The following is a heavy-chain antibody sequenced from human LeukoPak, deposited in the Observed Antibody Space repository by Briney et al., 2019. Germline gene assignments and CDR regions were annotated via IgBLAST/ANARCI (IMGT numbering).Heavy chain of an antibody. CDR1: GGSISSSSYY. CDR3: AREGKYSSSSFFDY. D-gene: IGHD6-6*01. Sequence: PSETLSLTCTVSGGSISSSSYYWGWIRQPPGKGLEWIGSIYYSGSTYYNPSLKSRVTISVDTSKNQFSLKLSSVTAADTAVYYCAREGKYSSSSFFDYWGQGTLVTVSS. J-gene: IGHJ4*02. V-gene: IGHV4-39*07. CDR2: IYYSGST.